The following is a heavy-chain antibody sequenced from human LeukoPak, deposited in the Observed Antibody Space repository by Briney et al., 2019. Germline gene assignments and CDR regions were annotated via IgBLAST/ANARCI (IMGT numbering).Heavy chain of an antibody. CDR1: GFTFSSYS. CDR3: ARDPHSLDY. Sequence: PGGSLRLSCAASGFTFSSYSMNWVRQAPGKGLEWVSYIRGSSSTIYYADSVKGRFTVSRDNAQNSLYLQMNSLRAEDTAVYYCARDPHSLDYWGQGTLVTVSS. J-gene: IGHJ4*02. D-gene: IGHD1-26*01. CDR2: IRGSSSTI. V-gene: IGHV3-48*01.